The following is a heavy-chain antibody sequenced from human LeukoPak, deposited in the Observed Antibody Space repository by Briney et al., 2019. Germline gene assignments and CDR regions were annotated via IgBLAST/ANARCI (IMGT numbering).Heavy chain of an antibody. CDR2: ISGGGRST. CDR1: GFTFNTYS. Sequence: GGSLRLSCAASGFTFNTYSMIWVRQAPAKGLEWVSAISGGGRSTYYADSVKGRFTISRDNSKNTLYLQMISLRAEDTAVYYCARESGYNYGYIDSWGQGTLVTVSS. J-gene: IGHJ4*02. CDR3: ARESGYNYGYIDS. V-gene: IGHV3-23*01. D-gene: IGHD5-18*01.